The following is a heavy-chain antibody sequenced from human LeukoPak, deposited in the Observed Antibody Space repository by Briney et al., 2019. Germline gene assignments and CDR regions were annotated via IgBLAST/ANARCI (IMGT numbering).Heavy chain of an antibody. V-gene: IGHV1-18*01. CDR1: GYTFTTYG. CDR2: VTPYNGDT. D-gene: IGHD1-1*01. CDR3: ARGTGTTTPYDY. J-gene: IGHJ4*02. Sequence: VSVKVSCKASGYTFTTYGISWVRQAPGQGLEWMGWVTPYNGDTNYAQKFQGRVTMTTDTSTGTAYMELRSLRSDDTAVYYCARGTGTTTPYDYWGQGTLVIVSS.